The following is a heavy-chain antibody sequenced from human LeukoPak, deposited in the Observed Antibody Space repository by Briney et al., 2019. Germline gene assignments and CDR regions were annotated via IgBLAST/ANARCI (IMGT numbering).Heavy chain of an antibody. CDR3: ARALVWTAATENWFDP. CDR1: GGSISSSSYY. V-gene: IGHV4-39*07. J-gene: IGHJ5*02. Sequence: SETLSLTCTVSGGSISSSSYYWGWIRQPPGKGLEWIGSIYYSGSTYYNPSLKSRVTISVDTSKNQFSLKLSSVTAADTAVYYCARALVWTAATENWFDPWGQGTLVTVSS. CDR2: IYYSGST. D-gene: IGHD2-2*01.